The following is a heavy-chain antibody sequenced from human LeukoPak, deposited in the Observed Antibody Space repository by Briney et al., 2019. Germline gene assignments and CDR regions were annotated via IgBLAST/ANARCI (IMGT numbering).Heavy chain of an antibody. CDR3: ARDLYGSGHFLPESP. CDR1: GFTVSSNY. J-gene: IGHJ5*02. D-gene: IGHD3-10*01. CDR2: IYSGGNT. V-gene: IGHV3-66*01. Sequence: PGGSLRLSCAASGFTVSSNYMSWVRQAPGKGLEWVSVIYSGGNTYYADSVKGRFTISRDNSKNTLYLQLNSLRADDTAVYYCARDLYGSGHFLPESPWGQGTLVTVSS.